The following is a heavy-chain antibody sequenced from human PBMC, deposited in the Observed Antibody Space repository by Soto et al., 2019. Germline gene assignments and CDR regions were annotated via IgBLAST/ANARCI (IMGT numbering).Heavy chain of an antibody. CDR1: GGSISSGGYS. V-gene: IGHV4-30-2*01. CDR2: IYHSGST. J-gene: IGHJ5*02. D-gene: IGHD1-26*01. Sequence: QLQLQESGSGLVKPSPTLSLTCAGSGGSISSGGYSWSWIRQPPGKGLEWIGYIYHSGSTYYNPSLKSRVTISVDRSKNQFSLKLSSVTAGDTAVYYCARVWDWDNWFDPWGQGTLVTVSS. CDR3: ARVWDWDNWFDP.